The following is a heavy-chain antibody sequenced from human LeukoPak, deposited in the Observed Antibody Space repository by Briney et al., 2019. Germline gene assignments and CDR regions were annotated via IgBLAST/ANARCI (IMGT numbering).Heavy chain of an antibody. V-gene: IGHV4-38-2*02. CDR3: ARTVAGYCSGGSCRLGY. D-gene: IGHD2-15*01. CDR2: IYHSGST. J-gene: IGHJ4*02. Sequence: SETLSLTCTVSGGSISSGYYWGWIRQPPGKGLEWIGSIYHSGSTYYNPSLKSRVTISVDTSKNQFSLKLSSVTAADTAVYYCARTVAGYCSGGSCRLGYWGQGTLVTVSS. CDR1: GGSISSGYY.